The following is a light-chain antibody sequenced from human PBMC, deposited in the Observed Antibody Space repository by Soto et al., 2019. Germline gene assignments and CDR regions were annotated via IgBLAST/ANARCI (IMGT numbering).Light chain of an antibody. V-gene: IGKV1-27*01. CDR3: QNYNGAPWT. CDR2: AAS. Sequence: DIQMTQSPSSLSASVGDRVNITCRASQGISTYLVWYQQKPGTVPKLLIFAASTLQSGVPSRFSGSGSGTEFTLTISSLQPEDVATYYCQNYNGAPWTFGQGTKVEIK. J-gene: IGKJ1*01. CDR1: QGISTY.